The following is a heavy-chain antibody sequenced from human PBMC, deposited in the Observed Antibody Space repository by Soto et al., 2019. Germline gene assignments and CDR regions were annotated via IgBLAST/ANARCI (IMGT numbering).Heavy chain of an antibody. D-gene: IGHD1-7*01. Sequence: PSQTLSLTCAISGDSVSSNSAAWNWIRQSPSRGLEWLGRTYYWSKWYNDYAVSVKSRITINPDTSKNQFSLQLNSVTPEDTAVYYCARETAGTGTTWPYYYYVMDVSGQGTTVTVSS. J-gene: IGHJ6*02. CDR1: GDSVSSNSAA. V-gene: IGHV6-1*01. CDR2: TYYWSKWYN. CDR3: ARETAGTGTTWPYYYYVMDV.